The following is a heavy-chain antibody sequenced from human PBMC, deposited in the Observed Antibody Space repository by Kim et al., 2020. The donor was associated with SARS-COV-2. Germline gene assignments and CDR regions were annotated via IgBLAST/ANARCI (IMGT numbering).Heavy chain of an antibody. Sequence: LTSRVTISVDTSKNQCSLKLSSVTAADTAVYYCARDSAPARYSTNWFDPWGQGTLVTVSS. CDR3: ARDSAPARYSTNWFDP. J-gene: IGHJ5*02. V-gene: IGHV4-59*01. D-gene: IGHD6-13*01.